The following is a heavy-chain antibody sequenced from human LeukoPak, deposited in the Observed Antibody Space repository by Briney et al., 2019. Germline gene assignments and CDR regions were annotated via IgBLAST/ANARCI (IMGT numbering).Heavy chain of an antibody. J-gene: IGHJ3*02. CDR2: IKEDRSQK. CDR1: GFTFSNYW. V-gene: IGHV3-7*05. CDR3: ARSNAFDI. Sequence: GGSLRLSCAASGFTFSNYWMSWVRQAPGKGLEWVANIKEDRSQKYYVDSVKGRFTISRDNAKNSLYLQMDSLRAEDTAVYYCARSNAFDIWGQGTMVTVSS.